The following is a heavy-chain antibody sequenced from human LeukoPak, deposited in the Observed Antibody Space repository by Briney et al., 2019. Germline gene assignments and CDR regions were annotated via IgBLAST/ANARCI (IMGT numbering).Heavy chain of an antibody. V-gene: IGHV4-38-2*01. J-gene: IGHJ4*02. CDR1: GYSISGGYY. D-gene: IGHD5-18*01. CDR2: IYHSGST. CDR3: ARGYSYGRFDY. Sequence: PSETLSLTCAVSGYSISGGYYWGWIRQPPGKGLEWIGGIYHSGSTYYNPSLKSRVTISVDTSKNQFSLKLSSVTAADTAVYYCARGYSYGRFDYWGQGTLVTVSS.